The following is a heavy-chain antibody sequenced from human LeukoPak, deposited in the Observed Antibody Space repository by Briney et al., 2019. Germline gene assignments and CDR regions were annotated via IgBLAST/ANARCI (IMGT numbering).Heavy chain of an antibody. CDR3: ARPDYGDYHFDS. CDR1: GYRFTSYW. CDR2: IYPGDSDT. D-gene: IGHD4-17*01. J-gene: IGHJ4*02. Sequence: GESLNLSCKGSGYRFTSYWMGWVRQMPGKGLEWMGLIYPGDSDTRYGASFQGQVTISADKPITPAYLQWTSLKASDTAMHYCARPDYGDYHFDSWGQGTLVTVSS. V-gene: IGHV5-51*01.